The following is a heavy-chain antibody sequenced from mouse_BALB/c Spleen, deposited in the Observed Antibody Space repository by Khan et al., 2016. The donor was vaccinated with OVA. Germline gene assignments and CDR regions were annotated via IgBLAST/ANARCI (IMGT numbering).Heavy chain of an antibody. D-gene: IGHD2-1*01. CDR1: GFTFSSYT. V-gene: IGHV5-6-4*01. CDR2: ISSGGSYT. Sequence: EVMLVESGGGLVKPGGSLKLSCAASGFTFSSYTMSWVRQTPEKRLEWVATISSGGSYTYYPDNVKGRFTLSRDNAKNTLYLQMTSLKYEDTAISYYKRVEGYYGNPYAMDFWGQGTSVTVSS. CDR3: KRVEGYYGNPYAMDF. J-gene: IGHJ4*01.